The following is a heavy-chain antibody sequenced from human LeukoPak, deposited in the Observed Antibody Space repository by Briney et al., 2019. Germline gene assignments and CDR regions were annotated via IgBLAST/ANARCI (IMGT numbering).Heavy chain of an antibody. CDR3: ARGALAGTTEWVS. V-gene: IGHV5-10-1*01. Sequence: GESLKISCKGSGYSFTNYWISWVRQMAGKGLEWMGRIDPSDSYTNYSPSFQGHVTISADKSISTAYLQWSGLKASDTAMYYCARGALAGTTEWVSWGQGTLVTVSS. J-gene: IGHJ5*02. CDR2: IDPSDSYT. CDR1: GYSFTNYW. D-gene: IGHD6-19*01.